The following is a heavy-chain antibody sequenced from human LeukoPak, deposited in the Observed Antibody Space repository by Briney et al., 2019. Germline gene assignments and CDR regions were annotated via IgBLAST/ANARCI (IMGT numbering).Heavy chain of an antibody. J-gene: IGHJ6*03. CDR1: GFTFSSDS. CDR2: ISSSSGHI. D-gene: IGHD6-19*01. Sequence: GGSLRLSCAASGFTFSSDSMNWARQAPGKGLEWVSLISSSSGHIYYAHTVKGRFTISRDNAKSSMYLQMNSLRAEDTAVYYCARDPDSSGWYSSLTYYMDVWGKGTTVTVSS. CDR3: ARDPDSSGWYSSLTYYMDV. V-gene: IGHV3-21*01.